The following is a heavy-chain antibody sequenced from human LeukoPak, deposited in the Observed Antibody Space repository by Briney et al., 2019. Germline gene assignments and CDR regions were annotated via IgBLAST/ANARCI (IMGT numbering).Heavy chain of an antibody. V-gene: IGHV3-7*01. D-gene: IGHD3-22*01. CDR2: IKEDGSRK. CDR3: ARALSPAGYYDSSGYPRTSYGMDV. J-gene: IGHJ6*02. Sequence: PGGSLRLSCAASGFAFSTYYMIWVRQAPGKGLEWVANIKEDGSRKSYVDSVKGRFTISRDNTQNSLYLQMNSLRAEGTAVYYCARALSPAGYYDSSGYPRTSYGMDVWGQGTTATVSS. CDR1: GFAFSTYY.